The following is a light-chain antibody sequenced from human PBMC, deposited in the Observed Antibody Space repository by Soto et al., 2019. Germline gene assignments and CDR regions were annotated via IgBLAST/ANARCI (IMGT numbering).Light chain of an antibody. V-gene: IGKV3-20*01. CDR2: GAS. Sequence: EIVLTQSPGTLSLSPGDRATLSCRASQSVSSSYLAWYQQKPGQAPRLLIYGASNRATGIPDRFSGSGSGTDFTLTISRLEPEDFAVYYCQQYDNSPLTVGGGTKVKIK. CDR3: QQYDNSPLT. J-gene: IGKJ4*01. CDR1: QSVSSSY.